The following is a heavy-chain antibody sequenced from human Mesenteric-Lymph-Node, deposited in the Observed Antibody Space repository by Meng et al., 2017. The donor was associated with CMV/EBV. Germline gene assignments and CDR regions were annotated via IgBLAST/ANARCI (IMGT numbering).Heavy chain of an antibody. CDR3: ARDSYYDSSGYYNPFDY. V-gene: IGHV4-59*01. CDR1: GGSISGYY. Sequence: GSLRLSCTVSGGSISGYYWSWIRQPPGKGLEWIGFIYYSGSTDYNPSLKSRVTISIDTSKNQFSLKLTSVTAADTALYYCARDSYYDSSGYYNPFDYWGQGTLVTVSS. CDR2: IYYSGST. J-gene: IGHJ4*02. D-gene: IGHD3-22*01.